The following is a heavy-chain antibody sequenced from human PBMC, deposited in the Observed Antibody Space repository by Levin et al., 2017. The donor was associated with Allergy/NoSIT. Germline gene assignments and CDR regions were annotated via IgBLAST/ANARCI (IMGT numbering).Heavy chain of an antibody. Sequence: GESLKISCKASGYTFTSYGISWVRQAPGQGLEWMGWISAYNGKTHYAQKLQGRVTMTTDTSTSTAYMELRSLRSDDTAGYYCARYSYDSSGYSPYYYDGMDVWGQGTTVTVSS. V-gene: IGHV1-18*01. CDR1: GYTFTSYG. J-gene: IGHJ6*02. D-gene: IGHD3-22*01. CDR2: ISAYNGKT. CDR3: ARYSYDSSGYSPYYYDGMDV.